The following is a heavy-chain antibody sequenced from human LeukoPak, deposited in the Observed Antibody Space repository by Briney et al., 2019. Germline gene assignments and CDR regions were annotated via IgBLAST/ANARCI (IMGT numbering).Heavy chain of an antibody. CDR3: ARDRVAAAGTGWFDP. Sequence: ASVKVSCKACGCTFTGYYMHCVRQAPGQGLEWMGWINPNSGGTNYAQKFQGRVTMTRDTSISTAYMELSRLRSDDTAVYYCARDRVAAAGTGWFDPWGQGTLVTVSS. J-gene: IGHJ5*02. D-gene: IGHD6-13*01. CDR2: INPNSGGT. CDR1: GCTFTGYY. V-gene: IGHV1-2*02.